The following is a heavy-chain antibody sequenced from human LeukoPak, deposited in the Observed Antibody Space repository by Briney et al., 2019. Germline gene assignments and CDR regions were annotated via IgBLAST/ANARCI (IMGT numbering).Heavy chain of an antibody. CDR2: ISGGGGST. J-gene: IGHJ4*02. CDR1: GFAFSTYA. Sequence: PGGSLRLSCAASGFAFSTYAVSWVRQAPGKGLEWVSAISGGGGSTFYADSVKGRFTISRDNAKNTLYLQMNSLRAEDTAVYFCAKEVNNLGFEYWGQGTLGTVSS. V-gene: IGHV3-23*01. CDR3: AKEVNNLGFEY. D-gene: IGHD1-14*01.